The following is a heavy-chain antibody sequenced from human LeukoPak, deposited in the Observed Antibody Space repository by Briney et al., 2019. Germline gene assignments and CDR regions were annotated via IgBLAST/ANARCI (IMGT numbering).Heavy chain of an antibody. Sequence: ASVKVSCKASGYTFTGYYMHWVPQAPGHGLEWMGWINPNSGGTKSAQKFQDRVTMTRDTSISTAYMELRALRSDDTAVYYCETNGRSRSAAGRSSNWFDPWGQGTLVTVSS. V-gene: IGHV1-2*02. CDR1: GYTFTGYY. CDR3: ETNGRSRSAAGRSSNWFDP. CDR2: INPNSGGT. D-gene: IGHD6-13*01. J-gene: IGHJ5*02.